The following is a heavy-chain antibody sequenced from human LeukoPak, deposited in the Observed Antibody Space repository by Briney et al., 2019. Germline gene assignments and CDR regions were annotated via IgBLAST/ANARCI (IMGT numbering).Heavy chain of an antibody. CDR2: IGIAGDT. D-gene: IGHD5/OR15-5a*01. CDR1: GFTFSSYD. J-gene: IGHJ3*02. V-gene: IGHV3-13*01. CDR3: IRGGIQVSGIDAFDT. Sequence: GGSLRLSCAASGFTFSSYDMHWVRQAPGRGLEWVSGIGIAGDTYYPDSVKGRFTISRENAKNSMYLQMNILKDADTAVYYCIRGGIQVSGIDAFDTWGQGTMVTVSS.